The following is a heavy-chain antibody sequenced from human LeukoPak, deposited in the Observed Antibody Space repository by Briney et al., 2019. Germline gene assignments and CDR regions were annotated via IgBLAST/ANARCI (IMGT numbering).Heavy chain of an antibody. J-gene: IGHJ4*02. CDR1: GFTFSSYA. CDR3: AKDLSTTVVTTVFDY. CDR2: ISYDGSNK. Sequence: GGSLRLSCAASGFTFSSYAMHWVRQAPGKGLEWGAVISYDGSNKYYADSVKGRFTISRDNSKNTLYLQMNSLRAEDTAVYYCAKDLSTTVVTTVFDYWGQGTLVTVSS. D-gene: IGHD4-23*01. V-gene: IGHV3-30*04.